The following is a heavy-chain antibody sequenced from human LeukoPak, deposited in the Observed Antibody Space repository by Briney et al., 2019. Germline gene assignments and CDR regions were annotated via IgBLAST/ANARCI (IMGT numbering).Heavy chain of an antibody. D-gene: IGHD3-16*01. CDR1: GGSISSSSNY. CDR2: IYDSGST. Sequence: SETLSLTCTVSGGSISSSSNYWTWIRQPPGKGLEWIGYIYDSGSTYYHPSLKSRVTISVDTSKNQFSLRLSSVTAADTAVYYCARGGVLKSVDYWGQGTLVTVSS. J-gene: IGHJ4*02. CDR3: ARGGVLKSVDY. V-gene: IGHV4-61*01.